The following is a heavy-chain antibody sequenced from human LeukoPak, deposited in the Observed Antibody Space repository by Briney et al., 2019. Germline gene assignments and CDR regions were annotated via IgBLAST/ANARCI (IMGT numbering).Heavy chain of an antibody. CDR2: MNPNSGNT. CDR3: ARGRDCSSWRLYYYYYYMDV. CDR1: GYTFTSYD. V-gene: IGHV1-8*01. J-gene: IGHJ6*03. Sequence: GASVKVSCKASGYTFTSYDINWVRQATGQGLEWMGWMNPNSGNTGYAQKFQGRVTMTRNTSISTAYMELSSLRSEDTAVYYCARGRDCSSWRLYYYYYYMDVWGKGTTVTISS. D-gene: IGHD6-13*01.